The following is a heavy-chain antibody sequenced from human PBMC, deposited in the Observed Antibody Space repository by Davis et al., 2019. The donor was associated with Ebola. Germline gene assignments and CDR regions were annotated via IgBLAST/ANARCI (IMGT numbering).Heavy chain of an antibody. CDR1: GGSISSGGYY. CDR2: IYYSGST. Sequence: SETLSLTCTVSGGSISSGGYYWSWIRQHPGKGLEWIGYIYYSGSTYYNPSLKSRVTISVDTSKNQFSLKLSSVTAADTAVYYCARLGYDFWSGYSYYFDYWGQGTLVTVSS. V-gene: IGHV4-31*03. CDR3: ARLGYDFWSGYSYYFDY. J-gene: IGHJ4*02. D-gene: IGHD3-3*01.